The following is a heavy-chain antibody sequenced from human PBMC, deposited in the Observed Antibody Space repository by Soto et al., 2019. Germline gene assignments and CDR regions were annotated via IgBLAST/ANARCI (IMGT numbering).Heavy chain of an antibody. D-gene: IGHD3-9*01. CDR3: AHTRDYDILTGYYNQNWFDP. CDR2: IYWDDDK. Sequence: QITLKESGPTLVKPTQTLTLTCTFSGFSLSTSGVGVGWIRQPPGKALEWLALIYWDDDKRYSPSLKSRLTITKDTSKNQVVLTMTNMDPVDTATYYCAHTRDYDILTGYYNQNWFDPWGQGTLVTVSS. J-gene: IGHJ5*02. V-gene: IGHV2-5*02. CDR1: GFSLSTSGVG.